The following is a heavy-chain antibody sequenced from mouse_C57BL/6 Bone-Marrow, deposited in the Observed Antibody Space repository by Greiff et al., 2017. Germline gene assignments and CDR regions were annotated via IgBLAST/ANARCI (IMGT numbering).Heavy chain of an antibody. CDR1: GFTFSSDG. J-gene: IGHJ4*01. CDR2: ISSGGSYT. V-gene: IGHV5-6*01. Sequence: EVKLMESGGDLVKPGGSLKLSCAASGFTFSSDGMSWVRQTPDKRLEWVATISSGGSYTDYPDSVKGRFTISRDNAKNTLYLQMSSLKSEDTAMYHCARLQGYAMDYWGQGASVTVSS. CDR3: ARLQGYAMDY.